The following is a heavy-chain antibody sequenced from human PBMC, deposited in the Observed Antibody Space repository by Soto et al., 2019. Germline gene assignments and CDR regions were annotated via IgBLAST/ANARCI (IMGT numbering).Heavy chain of an antibody. D-gene: IGHD3-22*01. CDR2: INSDGSGT. J-gene: IGHJ4*02. V-gene: IGHV3-74*03. Sequence: EVQLVESGGGLVQPGGSLRLSCAASGFTFSSFWMHWVRQAPGKGLVWVSRINSDGSGTVYADSVKGRFSFSRDNAKNTLYLQMNSLRAEDTAVYYCARGGGYNAFDYWGQGTLVTVSS. CDR1: GFTFSSFW. CDR3: ARGGGYNAFDY.